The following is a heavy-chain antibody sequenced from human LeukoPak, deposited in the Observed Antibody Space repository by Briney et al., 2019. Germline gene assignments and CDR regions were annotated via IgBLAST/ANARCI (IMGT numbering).Heavy chain of an antibody. CDR1: GFTFRSYE. J-gene: IGHJ6*03. V-gene: IGHV3-48*03. CDR3: ASYIVVTMDV. Sequence: PGGSLRLSCAASGFTFRSYEMNWVRQAPGKGLEWVSYISGSGKTIYYADSVKGRFTISRDNAKNSLYLQMNSLRAEDTAVYYCASYIVVTMDVWGKGTTVTISS. CDR2: ISGSGKTI. D-gene: IGHD2-15*01.